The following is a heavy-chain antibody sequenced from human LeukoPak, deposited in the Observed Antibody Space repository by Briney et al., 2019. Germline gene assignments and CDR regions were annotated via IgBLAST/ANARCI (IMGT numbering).Heavy chain of an antibody. V-gene: IGHV3-7*01. D-gene: IGHD1-1*01. J-gene: IGHJ6*03. Sequence: GRSLRLSCAASGFTLGNYWMSWVRQAPGKGLEWVANINQDVSEINYLDSVRGRFTISRDNAKQSLNLQMNSLRAEDTGLYYCARDVVNRIRNDYYMDVWGKGTTVTVSS. CDR2: INQDVSEI. CDR3: ARDVVNRIRNDYYMDV. CDR1: GFTLGNYW.